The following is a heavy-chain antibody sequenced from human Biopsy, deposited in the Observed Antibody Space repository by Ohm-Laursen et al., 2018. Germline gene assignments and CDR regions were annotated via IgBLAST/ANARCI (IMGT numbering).Heavy chain of an antibody. D-gene: IGHD3-3*01. Sequence: SLRLSCAASGFTFSSYAMTWVRQAPGKGLEWVSVINTSGGSTHYAVSVKGRFTISRDNSKNTLYLQMNSLRAVDTALYYCARGGQGGFLEWLFIGWGQGTLVTVSS. V-gene: IGHV3-23*01. CDR3: ARGGQGGFLEWLFIG. J-gene: IGHJ4*02. CDR1: GFTFSSYA. CDR2: INTSGGST.